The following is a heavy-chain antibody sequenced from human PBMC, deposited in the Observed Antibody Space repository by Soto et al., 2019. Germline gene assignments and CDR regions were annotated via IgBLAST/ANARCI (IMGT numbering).Heavy chain of an antibody. CDR3: ARVGAEAGASIYYYYYGMDV. V-gene: IGHV4-59*01. Sequence: SATLSLTCTVSGGSISNYYWTWIWRPPGKGLAWIGHIYYSGSTKYNPSLKSRGTISVDTSKNQFSLKLSSVTAADTAVYYCARVGAEAGASIYYYYYGMDVWGQGTTVT. CDR1: GGSISNYY. CDR2: IYYSGST. D-gene: IGHD6-19*01. J-gene: IGHJ6*02.